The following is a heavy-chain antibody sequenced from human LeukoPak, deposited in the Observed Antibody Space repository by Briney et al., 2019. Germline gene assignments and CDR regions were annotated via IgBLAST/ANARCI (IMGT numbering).Heavy chain of an antibody. Sequence: SQTLSLTCAVSGGSISSGGYSWSWIRQPPGKGLEWSGYIYHSGSTYYNPSLKSRVTISVDRSKNQFSLKLSSVTAADTAVYYCASRGAYCGGDCYWDWGQGTLVTVSS. J-gene: IGHJ4*02. CDR3: ASRGAYCGGDCYWD. D-gene: IGHD2-21*02. CDR2: IYHSGST. V-gene: IGHV4-30-2*01. CDR1: GGSISSGGYS.